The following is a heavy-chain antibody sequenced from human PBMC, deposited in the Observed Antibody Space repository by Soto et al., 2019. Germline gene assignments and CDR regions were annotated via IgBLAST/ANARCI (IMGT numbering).Heavy chain of an antibody. Sequence: EVHLVQSGAEVKKPGESLRNSSKGSGYSFTTYWISWVRQMPGNDLEWKGRIYPSDYDTSYSPSFQGHVTISADKSISTAYLQWSSLKGSETAIYYCARLAMTVEGEIDYWGQGTLVTFSS. V-gene: IGHV5-10-1*01. J-gene: IGHJ4*02. CDR2: IYPSDYDT. CDR3: ARLAMTVEGEIDY. CDR1: GYSFTTYW. D-gene: IGHD3-10*01.